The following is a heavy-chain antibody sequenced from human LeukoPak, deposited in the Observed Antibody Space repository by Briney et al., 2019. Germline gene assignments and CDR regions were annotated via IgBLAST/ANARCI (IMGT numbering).Heavy chain of an antibody. D-gene: IGHD6-19*01. CDR3: ARLAYNSGWYVY. CDR1: GGSISSYF. Sequence: PSETLSLTCTVSGGSISSYFWSWIRQPPGKGLEWIGYIYYSGSTNYNPSLKSRVTMSVDTSKNQFSLKLTSVTAADTAVYYCARLAYNSGWYVYWGQGTLVTVSS. V-gene: IGHV4-59*01. CDR2: IYYSGST. J-gene: IGHJ4*02.